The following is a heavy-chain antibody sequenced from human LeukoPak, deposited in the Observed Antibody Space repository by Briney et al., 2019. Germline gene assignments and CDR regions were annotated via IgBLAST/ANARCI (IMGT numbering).Heavy chain of an antibody. CDR1: GGSFSGYY. J-gene: IGHJ4*02. V-gene: IGHV4-34*01. CDR2: INHSGST. CDR3: ARGDLSAVAVPFDY. D-gene: IGHD6-19*01. Sequence: SETLSLTCAVYGGSFSGYYWSWIRQPPGKGLECIGEINHSGSTNYNPSLKSRVTISVDTSKNQFSLKLSSVTAADTAVYYCARGDLSAVAVPFDYWGQGTLVTVSS.